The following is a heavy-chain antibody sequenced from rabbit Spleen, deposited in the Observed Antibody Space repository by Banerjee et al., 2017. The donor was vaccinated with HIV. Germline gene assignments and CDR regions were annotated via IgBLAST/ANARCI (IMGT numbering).Heavy chain of an antibody. D-gene: IGHD4-2*01. V-gene: IGHV1S40*01. CDR3: ARDLAGYVGFGYISYLDL. Sequence: QSLEESGGDLVKPGASLTLTCTASGVSFTSNYYMCWVRQAPGKGLEWIACIDTGSSGFTYFASWAKGRFTISKTSSTTVTLQVTSLTAADTATYFCARDLAGYVGFGYISYLDLWGPGTLVTVS. J-gene: IGHJ4*01. CDR2: IDTGSSGFT. CDR1: GVSFTSNYY.